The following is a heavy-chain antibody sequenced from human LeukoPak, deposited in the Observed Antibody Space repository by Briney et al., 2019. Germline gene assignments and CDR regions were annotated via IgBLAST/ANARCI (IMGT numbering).Heavy chain of an antibody. CDR1: GFTFSNYG. CDR2: ITDSGNT. CDR3: ARDRNYGSGSYPSEVDP. Sequence: GSLRLSCAASGFTFSNYGMSWVRQAQGKGLEWVSAITDSGNTFYADSVTGRFTISRDNAKNSLYLQMNSLRAEDTAVYYCARDRNYGSGSYPSEVDPWGQGTLVTVSS. J-gene: IGHJ5*02. V-gene: IGHV3-23*01. D-gene: IGHD3-10*01.